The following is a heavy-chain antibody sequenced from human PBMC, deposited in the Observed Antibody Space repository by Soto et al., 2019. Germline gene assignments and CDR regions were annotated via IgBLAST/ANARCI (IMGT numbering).Heavy chain of an antibody. J-gene: IGHJ3*02. CDR1: GGSISSYY. Sequence: SETLSLTCTVSGGSISSYYWSWIRQPAGKGLEWIGRIYTSGSTNYNPSLKSRVTMSVATSKNQFSLKLSSVTAADTAVYYCARDNYSNYDAAFDIWGQGTMVTVSS. CDR3: ARDNYSNYDAAFDI. CDR2: IYTSGST. V-gene: IGHV4-4*07. D-gene: IGHD4-4*01.